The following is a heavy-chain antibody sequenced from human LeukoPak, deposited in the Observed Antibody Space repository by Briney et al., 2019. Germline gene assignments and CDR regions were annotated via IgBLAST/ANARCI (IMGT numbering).Heavy chain of an antibody. Sequence: GGSLRLSCAASGFTFSNYWMSWVRQAPGKGLEWVANMKQDGSEKYFVDSVKGRFTISRDNAKNSLYLQMNSLRAEDTAIYYCVRDYGGYWGQGTLVTVSS. D-gene: IGHD3-10*01. V-gene: IGHV3-7*01. CDR1: GFTFSNYW. J-gene: IGHJ4*02. CDR2: MKQDGSEK. CDR3: VRDYGGY.